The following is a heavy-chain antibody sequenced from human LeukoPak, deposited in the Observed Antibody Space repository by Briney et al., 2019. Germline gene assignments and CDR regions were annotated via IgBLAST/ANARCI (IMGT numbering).Heavy chain of an antibody. CDR1: GFTFSSYA. D-gene: IGHD3-22*01. J-gene: IGHJ2*01. Sequence: QTGGSLRLSCAASGFTFSSYAMSWVRQAPGKGLEWVSAISGSGGSTYYADSVKGRFTISRDNAKNSLYLQMNSLRVEDTAVYYCARDGPQYYDSSGYQAPGPNWYFDLWGRGTLVTVSS. CDR2: ISGSGGST. V-gene: IGHV3-23*01. CDR3: ARDGPQYYDSSGYQAPGPNWYFDL.